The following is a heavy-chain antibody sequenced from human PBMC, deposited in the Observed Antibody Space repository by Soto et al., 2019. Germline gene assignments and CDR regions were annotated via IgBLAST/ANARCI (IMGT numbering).Heavy chain of an antibody. CDR2: IYYSGST. CDR3: ARDGGIAAAGTGGAFDI. V-gene: IGHV4-59*01. J-gene: IGHJ3*02. Sequence: QVQLQESGPGLVKPSETLSLTCTVSGGSISSYYWSWIRQPPGKGLEWIGYIYYSGSTNYNPSLNSRATKTVETSKNQFSLKLSSVTAADTAGYYCARDGGIAAAGTGGAFDIWGQGTMVTVSS. CDR1: GGSISSYY. D-gene: IGHD6-13*01.